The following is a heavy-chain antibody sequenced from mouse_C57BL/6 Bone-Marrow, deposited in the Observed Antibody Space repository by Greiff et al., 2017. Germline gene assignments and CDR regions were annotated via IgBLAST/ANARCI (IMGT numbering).Heavy chain of an antibody. CDR1: GFNIKNTY. D-gene: IGHD1-1*01. V-gene: IGHV14-3*01. CDR2: IDSANGNT. Sequence: EVQRVESVAELVRPGASVKLSCTASGFNIKNTYMHWVKQRPEQGLEWIGRIDSANGNTKYAPKFQGKATITADTSSNTAYLQLSSLTSEDTAIYYCARGGYGSSYGYFDVWGTGTTVTVSS. CDR3: ARGGYGSSYGYFDV. J-gene: IGHJ1*03.